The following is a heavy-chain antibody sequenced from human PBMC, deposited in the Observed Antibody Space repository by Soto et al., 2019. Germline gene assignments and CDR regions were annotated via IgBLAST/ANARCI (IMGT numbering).Heavy chain of an antibody. D-gene: IGHD1-26*01. J-gene: IGHJ4*02. CDR1: GGPIRVYF. CDR2: IHYSRIT. CDR3: ARYTDTYYSY. V-gene: IGHV4-59*01. Sequence: PSETLSLTCTVSGGPIRVYFWGWVRQPPGKELEWIGYIHYSRITKYNPPLKSRVTMSVDTSKNQFSLSLISLTAADTAVYYCARYTDTYYSYWGQGTPVTVSS.